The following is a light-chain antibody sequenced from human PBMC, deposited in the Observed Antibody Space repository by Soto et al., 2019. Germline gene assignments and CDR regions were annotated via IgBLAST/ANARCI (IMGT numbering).Light chain of an antibody. CDR3: QQHSGSSRT. Sequence: DIQMTQSPSTLSASVGDRVTITCRASQSISISLAWYQQKPGKAPKLLIYKASSLESGVPSWFSGSGSGQEFTLTISSLQPDDFAIYYCQQHSGSSRTFGQGTKVELK. J-gene: IGKJ1*01. V-gene: IGKV1-5*03. CDR1: QSISIS. CDR2: KAS.